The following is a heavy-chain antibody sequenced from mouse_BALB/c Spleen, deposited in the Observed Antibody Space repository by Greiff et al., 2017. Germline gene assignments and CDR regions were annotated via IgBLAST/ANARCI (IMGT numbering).Heavy chain of an antibody. J-gene: IGHJ4*01. V-gene: IGHV1-31*01. CDR3: ATLLYYAMDY. D-gene: IGHD1-2*01. CDR2: INPYNGAT. CDR1: GYSFTGYY. Sequence: VQLQQSGPELVKPGASVKISCKASGYSFTGYYMHWVKQSHVKSLEWIGRINPYNGATSYNQNFKDKASLTVDKSSSTAYMELHSLTSEDSAVYYCATLLYYAMDYWGQGTSVTVSS.